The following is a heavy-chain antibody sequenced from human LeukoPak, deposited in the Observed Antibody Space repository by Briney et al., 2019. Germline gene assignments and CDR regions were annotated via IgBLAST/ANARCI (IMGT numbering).Heavy chain of an antibody. CDR1: GFTFSSYS. CDR3: ARADYYTSGTFRYYFDY. V-gene: IGHV3-48*04. J-gene: IGHJ4*02. CDR2: ISSSSSTI. Sequence: GGSLRLSCAASGFTFSSYSMNWVRQAPGKGLEWVSYISSSSSTIYYADSVKGRFTISRDNAKNSLYLQMNSLRAEDTAVYYCARADYYTSGTFRYYFDYWGQGTLVSVSS. D-gene: IGHD3-10*01.